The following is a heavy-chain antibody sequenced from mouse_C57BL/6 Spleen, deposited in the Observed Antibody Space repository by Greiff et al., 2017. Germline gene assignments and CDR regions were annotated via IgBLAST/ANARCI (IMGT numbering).Heavy chain of an antibody. CDR1: GFSLTSYG. V-gene: IGHV2-6*03. D-gene: IGHD1-1*01. Sequence: VMLVESGPGLVAPSQSLSITCTVSGFSLTSYGVHWVRQPPGKGLEWLVVIWSDGSTTYNSALKSRLSISKDNSKSQVFLKMNSLQTDDTAMYYCARDYYGSSRAMDYWGQGTSVTVSS. CDR3: ARDYYGSSRAMDY. J-gene: IGHJ4*01. CDR2: IWSDGST.